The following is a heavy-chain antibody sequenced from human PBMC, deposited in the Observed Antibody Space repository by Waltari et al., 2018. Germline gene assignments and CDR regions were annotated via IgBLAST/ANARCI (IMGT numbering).Heavy chain of an antibody. V-gene: IGHV1-69*04. CDR3: ARDILREDGDYDPFDY. Sequence: QVQLVQSGAEVKKPGSSVKVSCKASGGTFSSYAISWVRQAPGQGLEWMGGIIPILGIANYVQKFQGRVTITADESTSTAYMELSSLRAEDTAVYYCARDILREDGDYDPFDYWGQGTLVTVSS. J-gene: IGHJ4*02. CDR1: GGTFSSYA. CDR2: IIPILGIA. D-gene: IGHD4-17*01.